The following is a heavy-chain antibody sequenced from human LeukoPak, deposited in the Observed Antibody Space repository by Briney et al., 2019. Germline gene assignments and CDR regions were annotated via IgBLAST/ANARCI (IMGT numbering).Heavy chain of an antibody. CDR3: ARDVTGSASDY. Sequence: SETLSLTCAVYGGSLSGYYWSWIRQSPGKGVEWIGEVNHSGGTNYNPSLKSRVTISVDTSKNQFSLKLSSVTAADTAVYYCARDVTGSASDYWGQGTLVTVSS. V-gene: IGHV4-34*01. D-gene: IGHD1-1*01. CDR1: GGSLSGYY. CDR2: VNHSGGT. J-gene: IGHJ4*02.